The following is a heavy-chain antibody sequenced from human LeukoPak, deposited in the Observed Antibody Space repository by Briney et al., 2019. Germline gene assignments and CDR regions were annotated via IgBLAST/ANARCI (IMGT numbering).Heavy chain of an antibody. Sequence: SVKVSCKASGGTFSSYAISWVRQAPGQGLEWMGGIIPIFGTANYAQKFQGRVTITADESTSTAYMELSSLRSEDTAVYYCARNVISIAAAGTNGGHYYGMDVWGQGTTVTVSS. D-gene: IGHD6-13*01. CDR3: ARNVISIAAAGTNGGHYYGMDV. CDR1: GGTFSSYA. J-gene: IGHJ6*02. CDR2: IIPIFGTA. V-gene: IGHV1-69*13.